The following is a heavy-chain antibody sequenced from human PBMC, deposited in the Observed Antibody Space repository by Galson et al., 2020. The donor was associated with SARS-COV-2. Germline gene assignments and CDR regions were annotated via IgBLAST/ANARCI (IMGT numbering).Heavy chain of an antibody. D-gene: IGHD3-10*01. CDR3: ARGGSYNIY. V-gene: IGHV3-7*01. Sequence: GGSLRLSCAASGFIITTYRMSWVRHIPGKGLEWVANINQDGSEKSYVDSVKGRFAISRDNAKGSVYLQMNSLRTEDTAVYYCARGGSYNIYWGQGTLVTGSS. CDR1: GFIITTYR. CDR2: INQDGSEK. J-gene: IGHJ4*02.